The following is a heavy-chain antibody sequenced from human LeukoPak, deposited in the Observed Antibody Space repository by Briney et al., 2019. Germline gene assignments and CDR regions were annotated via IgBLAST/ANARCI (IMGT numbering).Heavy chain of an antibody. CDR1: GFTFSSYA. CDR3: AREIEVISVVVHDC. D-gene: IGHD2-21*01. CDR2: ISYDGSSK. Sequence: GGSLRLSCAASGFTFSSYAMHWVRQAPGKGLEWVAVISYDGSSKYYADSVKGRFTISRDNSKNTLYLQMNSLRAEDTAVYYCAREIEVISVVVHDCWGQGTLVTVSS. J-gene: IGHJ4*02. V-gene: IGHV3-30-3*01.